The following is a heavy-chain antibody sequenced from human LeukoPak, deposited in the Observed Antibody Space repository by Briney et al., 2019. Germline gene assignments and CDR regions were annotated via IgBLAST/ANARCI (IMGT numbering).Heavy chain of an antibody. V-gene: IGHV1-8*01. CDR2: MNPNSGNT. J-gene: IGHJ4*02. CDR3: ARAHRMVRGDFDY. Sequence: SVKVSCKASGYTFTSYDINWVRQATGQGLEWMGWMNPNSGNTGYAQKFQGRVTMTRNTSISTAYMELSSLRSEDTAVYYCARAHRMVRGDFDYWGQGTLVTVSS. CDR1: GYTFTSYD. D-gene: IGHD3-10*01.